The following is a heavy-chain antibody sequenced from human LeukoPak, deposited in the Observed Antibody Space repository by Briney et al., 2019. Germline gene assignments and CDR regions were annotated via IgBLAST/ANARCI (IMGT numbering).Heavy chain of an antibody. CDR2: IYYSGST. Sequence: SETLSLTCTVSGGSISSYYWSWIRQPPGKGLEWIGYIYYSGSTNYNPSLKSRVTISVDTSKNQFSLRLSSVTAADTAVYYCARRGSGWYYFDYWGQGTLVTVSS. CDR3: ARRGSGWYYFDY. D-gene: IGHD6-19*01. V-gene: IGHV4-59*08. CDR1: GGSISSYY. J-gene: IGHJ4*02.